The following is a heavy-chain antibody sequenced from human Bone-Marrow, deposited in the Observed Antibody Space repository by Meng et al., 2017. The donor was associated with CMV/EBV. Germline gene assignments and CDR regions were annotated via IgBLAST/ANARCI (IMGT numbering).Heavy chain of an antibody. Sequence: ASVKVSCKASGYTFTSYDINWVRQATGQGLEWMGWMNPSSGNTGYAQKFQGRVTITRNTSISTAYMELSSLRSEDTAVYYCARGCWGGSGSYIYYYYYGMDVWGQGTTVIVSS. CDR1: GYTFTSYD. D-gene: IGHD3-10*01. V-gene: IGHV1-8*03. J-gene: IGHJ6*02. CDR2: MNPSSGNT. CDR3: ARGCWGGSGSYIYYYYYGMDV.